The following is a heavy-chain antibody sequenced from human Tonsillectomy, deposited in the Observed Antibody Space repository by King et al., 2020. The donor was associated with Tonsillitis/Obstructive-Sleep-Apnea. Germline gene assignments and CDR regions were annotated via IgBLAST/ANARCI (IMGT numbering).Heavy chain of an antibody. V-gene: IGHV3-53*01. CDR1: GFSVSYNY. Sequence: VQLVESGGGLIQPGGSLRLSCAASGFSVSYNYMSWVRQAPGKGLEWVADIYTADRTDYADSVEGRFNITRDNSKNTLFLQMNSMRPEDTAMYYCAGDPTSVTAWGYWGQGALVIVSS. CDR3: AGDPTSVTAWGY. CDR2: IYTADRT. J-gene: IGHJ4*02. D-gene: IGHD4-17*01.